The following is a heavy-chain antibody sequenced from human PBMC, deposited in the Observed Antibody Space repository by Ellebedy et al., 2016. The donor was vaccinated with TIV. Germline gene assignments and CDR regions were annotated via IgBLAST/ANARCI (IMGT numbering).Heavy chain of an antibody. CDR3: ARDASGYDLGTANTHGMDV. CDR1: GYTFTSYY. Sequence: AASVKVSCKASGYTFTSYYMHWVRQAPGQGLEWMGIINPSGGSTSYAQKFQGRVTMTRDTSTSTVYMELSSLRSEDTAVYYCARDASGYDLGTANTHGMDVWGQGTTVTVSS. J-gene: IGHJ6*02. D-gene: IGHD5-12*01. V-gene: IGHV1-46*01. CDR2: INPSGGST.